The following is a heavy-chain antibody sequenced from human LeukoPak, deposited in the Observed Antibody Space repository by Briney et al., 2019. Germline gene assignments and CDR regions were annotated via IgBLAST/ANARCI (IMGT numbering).Heavy chain of an antibody. J-gene: IGHJ3*02. CDR2: INSDGSDT. D-gene: IGHD2-15*01. CDR1: GFTFSSYW. CDR3: ARGGYHHGFDI. Sequence: GGSLRLSCAASGFTFSSYWFHWVRQAPGKGLVWVSRINSDGSDTIYADSVKGRFTISRDNAKSTVYLQMNSLKAEDTAVYYCARGGYHHGFDIWGQGTMVTVSS. V-gene: IGHV3-74*01.